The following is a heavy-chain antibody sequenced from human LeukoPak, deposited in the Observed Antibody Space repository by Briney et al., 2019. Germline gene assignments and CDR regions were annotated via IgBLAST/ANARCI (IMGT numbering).Heavy chain of an antibody. CDR1: GFTFSSYG. V-gene: IGHV3-30*02. CDR3: AKATRATETDSQDY. J-gene: IGHJ4*02. Sequence: GGSLRLSCAASGFTFSSYGMHWVRQAPGKGLEWVTFIRYDGSNKYYADSVKGRFTISRDNSKNTLYLKMNSLRAEDRAVYYCAKATRATETDSQDYWGQGILVTVSS. D-gene: IGHD1-14*01. CDR2: IRYDGSNK.